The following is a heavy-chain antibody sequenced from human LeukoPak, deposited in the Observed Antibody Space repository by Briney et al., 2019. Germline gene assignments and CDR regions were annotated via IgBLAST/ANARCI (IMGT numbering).Heavy chain of an antibody. V-gene: IGHV3-7*03. Sequence: GGSLRLSCAASGFTFSSYWMSWVRQAPGKGLEWVANIKQDGSEKYYVDSVKGRFTISRDNAKNSLYLQMNSLRAEDTALYYCARVSDISVAAYFDYWGQGTLVTVSS. CDR3: ARVSDISVAAYFDY. CDR2: IKQDGSEK. J-gene: IGHJ4*02. D-gene: IGHD6-19*01. CDR1: GFTFSSYW.